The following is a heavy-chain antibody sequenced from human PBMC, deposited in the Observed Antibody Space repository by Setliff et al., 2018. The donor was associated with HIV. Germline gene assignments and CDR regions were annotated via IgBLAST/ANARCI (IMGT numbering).Heavy chain of an antibody. Sequence: GASVKVSCKASGGALSTYAINWVRQAPGQGLEWVGGIIPVFGTANYAQKLEGRVTITADESTSTAYMELSGRSSEDTAVYYCARAAYYDSRDFSDYYYMDVWGTGTTVTVSS. CDR1: GGALSTYA. CDR2: IIPVFGTA. CDR3: ARAAYYDSRDFSDYYYMDV. J-gene: IGHJ6*03. D-gene: IGHD3-22*01. V-gene: IGHV1-69*13.